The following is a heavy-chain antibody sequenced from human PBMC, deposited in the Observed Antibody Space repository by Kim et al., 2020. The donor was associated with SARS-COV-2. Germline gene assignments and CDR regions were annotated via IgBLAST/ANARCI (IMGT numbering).Heavy chain of an antibody. V-gene: IGHV3-48*02. Sequence: GGSLRLSCAASGFTFSSYSMNWVRQAPGKGLEWVSYISSSSSTIYYADSVKGRFTISRDNAKNSLYLQMNSLRDEDTAVYYCARGTSYYDYIWGSYLSEQDYWGQGTLVTVSS. J-gene: IGHJ4*02. CDR3: ARGTSYYDYIWGSYLSEQDY. CDR2: ISSSSSTI. D-gene: IGHD3-16*02. CDR1: GFTFSSYS.